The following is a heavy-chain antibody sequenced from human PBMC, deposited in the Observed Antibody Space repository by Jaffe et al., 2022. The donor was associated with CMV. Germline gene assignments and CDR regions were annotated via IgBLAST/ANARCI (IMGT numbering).Heavy chain of an antibody. D-gene: IGHD1-1*01. Sequence: EVQLVESGGGLVQPGGSLRLSCAASGFTFSSYWMSWVRQAPGKGLEWVANIKQDGSEKYYVDSVKGRFTISRDNAKNSLYLQMNSLRAEDTAVYYCARVGPPLYNWNDGRGMDAFDIWGQGTMVTVSS. J-gene: IGHJ3*02. CDR2: IKQDGSEK. CDR1: GFTFSSYW. CDR3: ARVGPPLYNWNDGRGMDAFDI. V-gene: IGHV3-7*03.